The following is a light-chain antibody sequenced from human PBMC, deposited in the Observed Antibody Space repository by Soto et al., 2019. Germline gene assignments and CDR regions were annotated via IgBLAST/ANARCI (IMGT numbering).Light chain of an antibody. CDR3: SSYTSSSTSFV. Sequence: QSALTQPPSVSGSPGQSVTISCTGTSSDVGSYNRVSWYQQAPGTAPKLMIYEVTNRPSGVPDRFSGSKSGNTASLTITVLQTEDEAEYYCSSYTSSSTSFVFGTGTKLTV. CDR1: SSDVGSYNR. V-gene: IGLV2-18*02. CDR2: EVT. J-gene: IGLJ1*01.